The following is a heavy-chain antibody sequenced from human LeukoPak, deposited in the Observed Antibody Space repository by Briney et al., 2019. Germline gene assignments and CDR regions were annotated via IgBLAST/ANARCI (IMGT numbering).Heavy chain of an antibody. CDR1: GGTFSSYA. CDR3: ARDPTTDASQHDSPLYYYYYGMDV. Sequence: SVKVSCKASGGTFSSYAISWVRQAPGQGLEWMGGIIPIFGTPNYAQKFQGRVTITADESTSTAYMELSSLRSEDTAVYYCARDPTTDASQHDSPLYYYYYGMDVWGQGTTVTVSS. D-gene: IGHD1-14*01. J-gene: IGHJ6*02. CDR2: IIPIFGTP. V-gene: IGHV1-69*13.